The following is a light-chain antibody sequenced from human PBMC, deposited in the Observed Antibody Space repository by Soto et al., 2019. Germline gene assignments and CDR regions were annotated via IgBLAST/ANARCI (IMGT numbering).Light chain of an antibody. CDR1: TGAVTSGHY. CDR3: V. CDR2: DTG. Sequence: QAVVTQEPSLTVSPGGTVTLTCGSSTGAVTSGHYSYWFQQKPGPAPRTLIYDTGNKHSWTPAHFSGSLLGGKAALTLSGAQPEICSPIVVVFGGGTKVTVL. J-gene: IGLJ3*02. V-gene: IGLV7-46*01.